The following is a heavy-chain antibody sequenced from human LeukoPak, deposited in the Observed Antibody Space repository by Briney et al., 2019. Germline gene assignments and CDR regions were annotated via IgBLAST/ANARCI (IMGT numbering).Heavy chain of an antibody. J-gene: IGHJ4*02. V-gene: IGHV4-59*08. D-gene: IGHD3-10*01. Sequence: SETLSLTCTVSGGSISSYYWSWIRQPPGKGLEWIGYIYYSGSTNYNPSLKSRVTISVDTSKNQFSLKLNSVTAADTAVYFCARQLYVSGSYYAPMDVWGQGTLVTVSS. CDR3: ARQLYVSGSYYAPMDV. CDR1: GGSISSYY. CDR2: IYYSGST.